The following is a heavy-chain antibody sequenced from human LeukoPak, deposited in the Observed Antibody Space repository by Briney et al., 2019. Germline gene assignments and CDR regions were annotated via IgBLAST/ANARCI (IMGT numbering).Heavy chain of an antibody. CDR2: IYNSGST. CDR3: ARNSSGNYFDY. D-gene: IGHD1-26*01. CDR1: GNSISNTYY. V-gene: IGHV4-38-2*01. J-gene: IGHJ4*02. Sequence: SETLSLTCAVSGNSISNTYYWGWIRQPPGKELEWIGSIYNSGSTHYNPSLKSRVTISVDTSKNQFSLKLSSVTAADTDVYYCARNSSGNYFDYWGQGTLVTVSS.